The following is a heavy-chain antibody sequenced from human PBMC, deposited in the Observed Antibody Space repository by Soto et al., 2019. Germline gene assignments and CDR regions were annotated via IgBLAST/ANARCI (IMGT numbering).Heavy chain of an antibody. Sequence: QVQLVQSGADVKKPGASVKVSCKTSGSTFSGYFMHWLRQAPGQGLEWMGWMNPNSGGTDYAQNFQCRVSMTWDTSISTAYMELSRLRSDDTAIYYCARGYYSSSWRGFDYWGQGTLVTVSS. CDR2: MNPNSGGT. J-gene: IGHJ4*02. V-gene: IGHV1-2*02. CDR1: GSTFSGYF. D-gene: IGHD6-13*01. CDR3: ARGYYSSSWRGFDY.